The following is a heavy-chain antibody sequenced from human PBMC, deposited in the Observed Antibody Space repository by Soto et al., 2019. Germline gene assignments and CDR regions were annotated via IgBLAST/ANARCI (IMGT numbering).Heavy chain of an antibody. J-gene: IGHJ4*02. CDR1: GFTFSSYG. V-gene: IGHV3-33*01. D-gene: IGHD6-19*01. CDR3: ASDSSGWESRS. CDR2: IWYDGSNK. Sequence: QVQLVESGGGVVQPGRSLRLSCAASGFTFSSYGMHWVRQAPGKGLEWVAVIWYDGSNKYYADSVKGRFTISRDNSKNTQYLQMNSMRAEDTAVYYCASDSSGWESRSWGQGTLVTVSS.